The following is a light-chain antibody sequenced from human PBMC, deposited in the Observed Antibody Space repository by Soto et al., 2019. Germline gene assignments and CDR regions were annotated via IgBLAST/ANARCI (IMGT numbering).Light chain of an antibody. CDR1: QSVRSSY. CDR3: QQYGSSPLT. J-gene: IGKJ4*01. CDR2: GAS. V-gene: IGKV3-20*01. Sequence: EIVLTQSPGTLSLSPGERATLSCRASQSVRSSYFAWYQQKPGQAPRLLIFGASTRAPGIPDRFSGSGSGTDFTLTINRLEPEDFAVYYCQQYGSSPLTFGGGTKVDIK.